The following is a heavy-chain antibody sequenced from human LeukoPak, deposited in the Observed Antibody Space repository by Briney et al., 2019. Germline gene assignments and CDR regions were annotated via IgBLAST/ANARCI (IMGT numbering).Heavy chain of an antibody. CDR2: INHSGST. Sequence: SETLSLTCAVYGGSFSGYYWSWIRQPPGKGLEWIGEINHSGSTNYNPSLKSRVTISVDTSKNQFSLKLSSVTAADTAVYYCARGFPRGRYYYDSSGYYMFDYWGQGTLVTVSS. D-gene: IGHD3-22*01. J-gene: IGHJ4*02. V-gene: IGHV4-34*01. CDR3: ARGFPRGRYYYDSSGYYMFDY. CDR1: GGSFSGYY.